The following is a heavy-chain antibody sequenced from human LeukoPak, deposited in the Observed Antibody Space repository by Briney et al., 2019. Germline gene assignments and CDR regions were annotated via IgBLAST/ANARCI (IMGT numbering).Heavy chain of an antibody. Sequence: GGSLRLSCAASGFTFTSYSMNWVRQAPGKGLEWVSTISGGGGSTYYADSVKGRFTISRDNSKNTLYLQVNSLRAEDTAVYYCAKGGKWDVTPFDYWGHGTLVTVSS. V-gene: IGHV3-23*01. CDR1: GFTFTSYS. J-gene: IGHJ4*01. CDR3: AKGGKWDVTPFDY. D-gene: IGHD1-26*01. CDR2: ISGGGGST.